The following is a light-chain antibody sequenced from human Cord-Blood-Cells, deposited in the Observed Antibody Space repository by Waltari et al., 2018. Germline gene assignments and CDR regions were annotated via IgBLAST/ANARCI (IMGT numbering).Light chain of an antibody. CDR2: GAS. V-gene: IGKV3-20*01. CDR1: QSVSSSY. CDR3: QQYGSSQT. J-gene: IGKJ1*01. Sequence: EIVLTQSPGTLSLSPGERATLSCRASQSVSSSYLAWYQQKPGQAPRLLIYGASSRATGIPDRFSGSGSGTDFTLTISRLEPEDFAVYYCQQYGSSQTFGQGTTVEI.